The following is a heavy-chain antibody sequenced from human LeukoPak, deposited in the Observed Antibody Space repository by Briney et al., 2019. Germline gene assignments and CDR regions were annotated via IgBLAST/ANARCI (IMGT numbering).Heavy chain of an antibody. CDR3: AKASWASSADAVL. J-gene: IGHJ4*02. CDR2: LRGDGET. Sequence: PGGSLRLSCVASGCILRDYAMSWVRQAPAGGLEWVSSLRGDGETFYTDSVKGRFTLSRDHSRNTVYLQLNNLRVEDTAGYYCAKASWASSADAVLWGQGTLVTVS. V-gene: IGHV3-23*01. D-gene: IGHD3-16*01. CDR1: GCILRDYA.